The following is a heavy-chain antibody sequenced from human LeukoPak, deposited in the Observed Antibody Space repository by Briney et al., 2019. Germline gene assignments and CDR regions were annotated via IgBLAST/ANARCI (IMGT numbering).Heavy chain of an antibody. CDR3: ARLEAVAGPDY. CDR1: GGSISSSSYY. V-gene: IGHV4-39*01. Sequence: SETLSLTCTVSGGSISSSSYYWGWIRQPPGKGLEWIGSIYYSGSTYYNPSLKSRVTISVDTSKNQFSLKLSSVTAADTAVYYCARLEAVAGPDYWGQGTLVTVSS. D-gene: IGHD6-19*01. CDR2: IYYSGST. J-gene: IGHJ4*02.